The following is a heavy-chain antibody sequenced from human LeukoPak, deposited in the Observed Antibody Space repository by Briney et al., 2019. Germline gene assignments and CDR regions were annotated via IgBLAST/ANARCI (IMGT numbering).Heavy chain of an antibody. D-gene: IGHD2-2*03. CDR2: ISGSGGST. CDR1: GFTFSSYA. J-gene: IGHJ4*02. V-gene: IGHV3-23*01. Sequence: GGSLRLSCAASGFTFSSYAMSWVRQAPGKGLEWVSAISGSGGSTYYADSVKGRFTISRDNSKNTLYLQMNSLRAEDTAVYYCAKDTGYCSSTSCYELIFDYWGQGTLVTVSS. CDR3: AKDTGYCSSTSCYELIFDY.